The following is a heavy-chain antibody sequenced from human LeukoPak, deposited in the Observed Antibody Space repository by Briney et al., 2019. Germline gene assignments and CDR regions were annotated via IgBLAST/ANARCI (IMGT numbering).Heavy chain of an antibody. J-gene: IGHJ4*02. CDR1: GFTFSSFG. CDR3: AKDLGYSYGYVDY. D-gene: IGHD5-18*01. Sequence: VGSLRLSCAASGFTFSSFGMHWVRQAPGKGLEWVALIRYDGSNNYYADSVKGRFTISRDNSKNTLYLQVNSLRAEDTAMYYCAKDLGYSYGYVDYWGQGALVTVSS. CDR2: IRYDGSNN. V-gene: IGHV3-30*02.